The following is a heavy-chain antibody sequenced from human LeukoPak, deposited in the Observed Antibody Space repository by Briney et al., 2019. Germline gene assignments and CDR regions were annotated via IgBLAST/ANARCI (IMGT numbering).Heavy chain of an antibody. CDR2: ITSGGITT. V-gene: IGHV3-11*04. Sequence: PGGSLRLSCAASGFNFNDYYMTWIRQAPGKGLEWLSFITSGGITTSYADSVRGQFTISRDNANNFLFLQMNDLRADDTAVYFCATLRIGFDSWGQGTLVTAAS. D-gene: IGHD2-21*01. CDR3: ATLRIGFDS. CDR1: GFNFNDYY. J-gene: IGHJ5*01.